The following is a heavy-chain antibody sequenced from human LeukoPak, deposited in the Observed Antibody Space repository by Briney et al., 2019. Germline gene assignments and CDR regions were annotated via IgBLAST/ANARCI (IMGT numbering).Heavy chain of an antibody. V-gene: IGHV1-2*02. D-gene: IGHD2/OR15-2a*01. CDR2: INPNSGGT. Sequence: ASVKVSCKASGYTFTGYYMHWVRQAPGQGLEWMGWINPNSGGTNYAQKFQGRVTMTRDTSISTAYMEPSRLRSDDTAAYYCARTPLIVIASRRVFDYWGQGTLVTVSS. CDR3: ARTPLIVIASRRVFDY. CDR1: GYTFTGYY. J-gene: IGHJ4*02.